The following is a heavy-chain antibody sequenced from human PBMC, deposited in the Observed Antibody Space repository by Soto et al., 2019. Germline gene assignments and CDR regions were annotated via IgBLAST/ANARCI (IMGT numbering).Heavy chain of an antibody. J-gene: IGHJ5*02. CDR1: GGSFSGYY. CDR2: INHSGST. D-gene: IGHD6-6*01. V-gene: IGHV4-34*01. CDR3: ARALRKTGIAARRLGWFAP. Sequence: SETLSLTYAVYGGSFSGYYCRWIRQPPGTGLEWIGEINHSGSTNYNPSPKSLVTISVDTSKNQFSLKLSAVTAADTAVYYCARALRKTGIAARRLGWFAPWGQGTLVTVSS.